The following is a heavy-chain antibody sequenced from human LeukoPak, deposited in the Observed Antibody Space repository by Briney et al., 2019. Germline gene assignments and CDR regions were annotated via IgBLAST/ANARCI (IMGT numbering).Heavy chain of an antibody. Sequence: SGGSLRLSCAASGFTFSSYWMSWVRQAPGKGLEWVANIKQDGSEKYYVDSVKGRYTISRDNAKNSLYLQMNSLRAEDTAVYYCARVVLSGSYLPYYFDYWGQGTLVTVSS. CDR3: ARVVLSGSYLPYYFDY. J-gene: IGHJ4*02. V-gene: IGHV3-7*01. CDR1: GFTFSSYW. CDR2: IKQDGSEK. D-gene: IGHD1-26*01.